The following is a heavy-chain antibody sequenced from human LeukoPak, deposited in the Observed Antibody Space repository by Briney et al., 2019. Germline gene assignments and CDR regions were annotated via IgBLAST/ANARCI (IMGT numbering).Heavy chain of an antibody. CDR2: SNTDESST. V-gene: IGHV3-74*01. CDR1: GFTLGNYW. D-gene: IGHD2-8*02. J-gene: IGHJ4*02. CDR3: ARDLTYCTGGTCHPSPIDY. Sequence: GGSLRLSCAASGFTLGNYWMHWVRQAPWRGLVWVSHSNTDESSTNYADSVKGRFTISRDNAKNTLYLQMNSLRAEDTAVYYCARDLTYCTGGTCHPSPIDYWGQGTLVTVSS.